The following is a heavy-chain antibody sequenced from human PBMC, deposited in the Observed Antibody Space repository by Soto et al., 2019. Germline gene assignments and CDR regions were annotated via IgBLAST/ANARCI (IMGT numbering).Heavy chain of an antibody. D-gene: IGHD6-13*01. CDR2: IIPILGIA. Sequence: SVKVSCKASGGTFSSYTISWVRQAPGQGLEWMGRIIPILGIANYAQKFQGRVTITADKSTSTAYMELSSLRSEDTAVYYCAKEMPEIAAASLGMDVWGQGTTVTVSS. J-gene: IGHJ6*02. CDR3: AKEMPEIAAASLGMDV. CDR1: GGTFSSYT. V-gene: IGHV1-69*04.